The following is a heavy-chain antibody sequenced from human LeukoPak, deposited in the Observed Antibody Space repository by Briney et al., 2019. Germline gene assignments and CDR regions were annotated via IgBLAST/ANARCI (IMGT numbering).Heavy chain of an antibody. CDR2: VSPPGGGT. CDR1: GFTFSSYS. V-gene: IGHV3-23*01. D-gene: IGHD7-27*01. Sequence: QPGGSLRLSCAASGFTFSSYSMNWVRLAPGKGLEWVSGVSPPGGGTYYADSVKGRFTISRDDSRNTLSLQMNSLRVEDTAVYYCARDLAWGAFDYWGQGILVAVSS. J-gene: IGHJ4*02. CDR3: ARDLAWGAFDY.